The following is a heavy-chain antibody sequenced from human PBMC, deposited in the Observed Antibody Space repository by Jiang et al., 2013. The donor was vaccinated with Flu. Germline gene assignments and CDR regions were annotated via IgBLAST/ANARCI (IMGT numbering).Heavy chain of an antibody. V-gene: IGHV6-1*01. J-gene: IGHJ5*02. Sequence: YEVSVKSRITIDPDTSKNQFSLQLNSVTPEDTAIYYCARKLNGNWFDPWGQGTLVTVSS. CDR3: ARKLNGNWFDP. D-gene: IGHD2-8*01.